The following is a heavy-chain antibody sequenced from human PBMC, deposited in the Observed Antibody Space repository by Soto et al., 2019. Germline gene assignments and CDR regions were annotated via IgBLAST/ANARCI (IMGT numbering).Heavy chain of an antibody. CDR3: ASIMDLSTDYYYYMDV. J-gene: IGHJ6*03. V-gene: IGHV1-18*01. CDR1: GYTFTSYG. CDR2: ISAYNGNT. D-gene: IGHD2-2*01. Sequence: ASVKVSCKASGYTFTSYGISWVRQAPGQGLEWMGWISAYNGNTNYAQKLQGRVTMTTDTSTSTAYMELRSLRSDDTAVYYCASIMDLSTDYYYYMDVWGKGTTVTVSS.